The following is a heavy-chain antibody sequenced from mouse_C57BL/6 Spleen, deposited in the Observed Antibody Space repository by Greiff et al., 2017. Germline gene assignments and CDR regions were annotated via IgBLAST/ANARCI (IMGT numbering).Heavy chain of an antibody. Sequence: QVQLQQPGAELVKPGDSVKMSCKASGYTFTSYWITWVKQRPGQGLEWIGDIYPGSGSTNYKEKFKSKATLTVDTSSSTAYMQLSSLTSEDSAVYYCARSGYEYDGGAWFAYWGQGTLVTVSA. CDR1: GYTFTSYW. CDR3: ARSGYEYDGGAWFAY. D-gene: IGHD2-4*01. V-gene: IGHV1-55*01. J-gene: IGHJ3*01. CDR2: IYPGSGST.